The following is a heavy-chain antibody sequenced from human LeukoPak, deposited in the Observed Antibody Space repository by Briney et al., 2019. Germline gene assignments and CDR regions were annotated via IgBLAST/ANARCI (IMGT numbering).Heavy chain of an antibody. CDR2: INPSGGST. D-gene: IGHD3-9*01. V-gene: IGHV1-46*01. CDR1: GYTFTSYY. J-gene: IGHJ5*02. CDR3: ARDILTGYYTLGWFDP. Sequence: ASVKVSCKASGYTFTSYYMQWVRQAPGQGLEWMGIINPSGGSTSYAQKFQGRVTMTRDTSTSTVYMELSSLRSEDTAVYYCARDILTGYYTLGWFDPWGQGTLVTVSS.